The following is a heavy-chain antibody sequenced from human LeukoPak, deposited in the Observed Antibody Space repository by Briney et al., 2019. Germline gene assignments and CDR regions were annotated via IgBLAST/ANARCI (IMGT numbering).Heavy chain of an antibody. CDR2: IYSGGST. Sequence: PGGSLRLSCAASGFTVSSNYMSWVRQAPGKGLEWVSVIYSGGSTYYADSVKGRFTISRDNSKNTLYLQMNSLRAEDTAVYYCAREADSSSWIDYWGQGTLVTVSS. CDR1: GFTVSSNY. V-gene: IGHV3-53*01. D-gene: IGHD6-13*01. J-gene: IGHJ4*02. CDR3: AREADSSSWIDY.